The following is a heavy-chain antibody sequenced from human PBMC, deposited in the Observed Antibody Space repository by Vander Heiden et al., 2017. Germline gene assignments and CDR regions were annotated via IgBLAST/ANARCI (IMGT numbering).Heavy chain of an antibody. J-gene: IGHJ4*02. Sequence: QITLKESGPTLVRPTQTLTLTCSFSGFSLNTGGVGVDWIRQPPGQALEWLALIYWDYDTRYSPSLNSRLTVTKDTSKNQVVLTMTSVDPVDTGTYYCARRTYASGSVDYWGQGTLVTVSS. CDR2: IYWDYDT. V-gene: IGHV2-5*02. CDR1: GFSLNTGGVG. CDR3: ARRTYASGSVDY. D-gene: IGHD3-10*01.